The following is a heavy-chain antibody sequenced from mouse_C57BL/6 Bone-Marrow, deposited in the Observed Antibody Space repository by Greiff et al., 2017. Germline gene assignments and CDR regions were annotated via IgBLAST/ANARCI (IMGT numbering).Heavy chain of an antibody. Sequence: EVQLQQSGPELVKPGASVKISCKASGYTFTDYYMNWVKQSHGKSLEWIGVINPYNGGTSYNQKFKGKATLTVDKSSSTAYMELNSLTSEDSAVYYCARWGYYYAPPYLNYYFDYWGQGTTLTVSS. J-gene: IGHJ2*01. CDR3: ARWGYYYAPPYLNYYFDY. D-gene: IGHD1-1*01. CDR2: INPYNGGT. V-gene: IGHV1-19*01. CDR1: GYTFTDYY.